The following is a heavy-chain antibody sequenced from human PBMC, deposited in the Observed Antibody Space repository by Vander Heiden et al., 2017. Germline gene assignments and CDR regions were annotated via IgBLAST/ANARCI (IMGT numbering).Heavy chain of an antibody. Sequence: QVQLQESCPGLVKPSQTLSLTCTVSGGSISSGGYYWSWIRQHPGKGLEWIGYIYYSGSTYYNPSLKSRVTISVDTSKNQFSLKLSSVTAADTAVYYCARDGHYYGIVTGYYNDYGMDVWGQGTTVTVSS. CDR3: ARDGHYYGIVTGYYNDYGMDV. J-gene: IGHJ6*02. D-gene: IGHD3-9*01. CDR1: GGSISSGGYY. CDR2: IYYSGST. V-gene: IGHV4-31*03.